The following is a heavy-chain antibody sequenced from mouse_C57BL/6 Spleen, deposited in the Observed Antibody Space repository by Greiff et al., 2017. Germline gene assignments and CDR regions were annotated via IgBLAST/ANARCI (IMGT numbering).Heavy chain of an antibody. V-gene: IGHV1-26*01. J-gene: IGHJ1*03. CDR2: INPNNGGT. CDR3: ARTTVASHWYFDV. CDR1: GYTFTDYY. D-gene: IGHD1-1*01. Sequence: EVQLQQSGPELVKPGASVKISCKASGYTFTDYYMNWVKQSHGKSLEWIGDINPNNGGTSYNQKFKGKATLTVDKSSSTAYMERRSLASEDSAVYYCARTTVASHWYFDVWGTGTTVTVSS.